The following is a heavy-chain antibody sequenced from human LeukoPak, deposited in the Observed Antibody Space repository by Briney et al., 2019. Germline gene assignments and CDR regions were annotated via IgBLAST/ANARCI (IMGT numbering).Heavy chain of an antibody. Sequence: RSSETLSLTCTVSGGSISGYHWSWFRQPPGKGLEWIAYIYYSGTTRYNPSLKSRVTISVDTSKNQFSLNLNSVTAADTAVYYCARGPDDFDYWGQGTLVTVSS. CDR1: GGSISGYH. CDR2: IYYSGTT. J-gene: IGHJ4*02. V-gene: IGHV4-59*01. CDR3: ARGPDDFDY. D-gene: IGHD5-24*01.